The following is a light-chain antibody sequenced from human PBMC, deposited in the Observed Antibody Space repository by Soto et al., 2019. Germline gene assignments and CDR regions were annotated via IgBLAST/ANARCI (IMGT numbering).Light chain of an antibody. J-gene: IGKJ1*01. CDR3: LQYGSSPQGT. Sequence: ELVLTQSPGTLSLSPGERATLSCRASQSVSSTYLAWYQQKPGQAPRLLIYDASSRATGIPDRFSGSGSGTEFTLTISGLEPEDFSVYFCLQYGSSPQGTFGQGTKVEIK. V-gene: IGKV3-20*01. CDR1: QSVSSTY. CDR2: DAS.